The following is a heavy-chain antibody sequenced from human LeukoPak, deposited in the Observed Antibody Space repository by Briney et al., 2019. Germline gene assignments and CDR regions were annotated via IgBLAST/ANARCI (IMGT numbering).Heavy chain of an antibody. CDR2: ISGSGGST. V-gene: IGHV3-23*01. CDR3: AKPGRIMVRGVIRWFDP. CDR1: GFTFSSYA. D-gene: IGHD3-10*01. J-gene: IGHJ5*02. Sequence: GGALRLSCAASGFTFSSYAMSWVRQAPGKGVEWVSAISGSGGSTYYADAVKGRFTISRDNSKNTLYLQMNSLRAEDTAVYYCAKPGRIMVRGVIRWFDPWGQGTLVTVSS.